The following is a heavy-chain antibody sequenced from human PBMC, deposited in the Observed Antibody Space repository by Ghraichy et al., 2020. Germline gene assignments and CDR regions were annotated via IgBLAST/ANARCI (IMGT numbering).Heavy chain of an antibody. CDR2: IRSKTNNYAT. Sequence: GGSLRLSCAASGFTFSGSAMHWVRQASGKGLEWVGRIRSKTNNYATSYAASVKGRFTISRDDSKNTTYLQMNSLQTDDTAVYYCASTHMIVVAGLSGDAFDIWGQGTMVTVSS. J-gene: IGHJ3*02. CDR1: GFTFSGSA. V-gene: IGHV3-73*01. CDR3: ASTHMIVVAGLSGDAFDI. D-gene: IGHD3-22*01.